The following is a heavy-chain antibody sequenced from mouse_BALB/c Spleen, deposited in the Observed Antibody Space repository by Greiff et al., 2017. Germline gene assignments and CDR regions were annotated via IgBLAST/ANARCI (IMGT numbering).Heavy chain of an antibody. Sequence: QVQLQQPGAELVRPGASVKMSCKASGYTFTSYWMHWVKQRPGQGLEWIGYINPSTGYTEYNQKFKDKATLTADKSSSTAYMQLSSLTSEDSAVYYCAREGLRYWYFDVWGAGTTVTVSA. D-gene: IGHD2-2*01. J-gene: IGHJ1*01. CDR3: AREGLRYWYFDV. CDR1: GYTFTSYW. CDR2: INPSTGYT. V-gene: IGHV1-4*01.